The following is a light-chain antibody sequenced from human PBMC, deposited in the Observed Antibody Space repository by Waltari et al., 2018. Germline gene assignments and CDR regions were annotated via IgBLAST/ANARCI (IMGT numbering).Light chain of an antibody. J-gene: IGKJ2*03. CDR3: QQYNNWPG. CDR1: QSVSSN. Sequence: DIVMTHSPATLPVSPGESATLSCRASQSVSSNLAWYQQKPGQAPMLLIYGASTRATGIPARFSGSGSGTEFTLTISSLQSEDFAVYCCQQYNNWPGFGQGTKLEIK. V-gene: IGKV3-15*01. CDR2: GAS.